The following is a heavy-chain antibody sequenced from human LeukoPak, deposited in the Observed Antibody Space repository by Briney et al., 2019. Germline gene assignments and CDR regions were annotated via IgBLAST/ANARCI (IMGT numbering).Heavy chain of an antibody. CDR1: GGSISSYY. D-gene: IGHD6-19*01. Sequence: SETLSLTCTVSGGSISSYYWSWIRQPPGKGLEWIGYIYYSGSTNYNPSLKSRVTISVDTSKNQFSLKLSSVTAADTAVYYCAREGGWYPSFDYWGQGTLVTVSS. CDR2: IYYSGST. CDR3: AREGGWYPSFDY. J-gene: IGHJ4*02. V-gene: IGHV4-59*01.